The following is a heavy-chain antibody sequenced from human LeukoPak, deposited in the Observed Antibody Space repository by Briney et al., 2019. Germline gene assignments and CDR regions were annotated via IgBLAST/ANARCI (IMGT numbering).Heavy chain of an antibody. D-gene: IGHD3-10*01. CDR1: GYTFTSYG. J-gene: IGHJ6*04. CDR3: ARDTKALMVRGVMVGYYYYGMDV. Sequence: ASVKVSCKASGYTFTSYGISWVRQAPGQGLEWRGWTSAYNGNTNDAQKLQGRVTMTTDTSTSTAYMELRSLRSDDTAVYYCARDTKALMVRGVMVGYYYYGMDVWGKGTTVTVSS. CDR2: TSAYNGNT. V-gene: IGHV1-18*04.